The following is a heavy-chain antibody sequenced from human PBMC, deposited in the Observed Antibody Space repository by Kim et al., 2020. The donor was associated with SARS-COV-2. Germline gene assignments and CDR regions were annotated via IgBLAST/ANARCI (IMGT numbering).Heavy chain of an antibody. V-gene: IGHV4-34*01. CDR3: APRIAAAGPAGY. J-gene: IGHJ4*02. CDR1: GGSFSGYY. Sequence: SETLSLTCAVYGGSFSGYYWSWIRQPPGKGLEWIGEINHSGSTNYNPSLKSRVTISVDTSKNQFSLKLSSVTAADTAVYYCAPRIAAAGPAGYWGQGTLVTVSS. CDR2: INHSGST. D-gene: IGHD6-13*01.